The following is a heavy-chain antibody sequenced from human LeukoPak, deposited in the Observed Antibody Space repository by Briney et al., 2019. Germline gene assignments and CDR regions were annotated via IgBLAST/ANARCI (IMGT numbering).Heavy chain of an antibody. CDR1: KFNFNSYG. Sequence: GGSLRLSCTTPKFNFNSYGMTWVRQAPGKGLEWVSSTSGSGGNTQYAASVQGRFTISRDNSKNTLYLQMNSLRAEDTAVYYCAKDPNGDYIGAFDIWGQGTMVTVSS. CDR3: AKDPNGDYIGAFDI. V-gene: IGHV3-23*01. CDR2: TSGSGGNT. J-gene: IGHJ3*02. D-gene: IGHD4-17*01.